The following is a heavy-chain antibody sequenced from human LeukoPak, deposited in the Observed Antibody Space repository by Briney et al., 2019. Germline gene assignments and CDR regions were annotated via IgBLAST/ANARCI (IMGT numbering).Heavy chain of an antibody. CDR3: ARDITMVRGVTKLGGY. J-gene: IGHJ4*02. D-gene: IGHD3-10*01. CDR1: GYTFTSHY. V-gene: IGHV1-46*01. Sequence: ASVKVSCKASGYTFTSHYMHWVRQAPGQGLEWMGIINPSGGSTSYAQKFQGRVTMTRDMSTSTVYMELSSLRSEDTAVYYCARDITMVRGVTKLGGYWGQGTLVTVSS. CDR2: INPSGGST.